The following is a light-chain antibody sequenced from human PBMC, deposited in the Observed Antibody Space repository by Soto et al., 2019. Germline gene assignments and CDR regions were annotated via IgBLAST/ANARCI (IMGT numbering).Light chain of an antibody. CDR2: GAS. CDR3: QQYDIWPPT. V-gene: IGKV3-20*01. J-gene: IGKJ1*01. CDR1: QSVSSNY. Sequence: EIVLTQSPGTLSLSPGERATLSCRASQSVSSNYLAWYQQKPGQAPSLLIYGASSRATGIPDRFSGSGSGTDFTLTISSLQSEDFAVYYCQQYDIWPPTFGQGTKVDIK.